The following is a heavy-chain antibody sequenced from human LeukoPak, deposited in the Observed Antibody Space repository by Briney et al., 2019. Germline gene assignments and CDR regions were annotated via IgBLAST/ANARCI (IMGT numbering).Heavy chain of an antibody. V-gene: IGHV3-30*04. D-gene: IGHD4-23*01. CDR3: ARARYGGNWGELAY. J-gene: IGHJ4*02. CDR1: GFAFSSYS. CDR2: ISFDGSNK. Sequence: PGGSLRLSCAASGFAFSSYSMHWVRQPPGKGLEWVAVISFDGSNKYYADSVKGRFTISRDNSKNTLYLQTNSLRTEDTAVYYCARARYGGNWGELAYWGQGTLVTFSS.